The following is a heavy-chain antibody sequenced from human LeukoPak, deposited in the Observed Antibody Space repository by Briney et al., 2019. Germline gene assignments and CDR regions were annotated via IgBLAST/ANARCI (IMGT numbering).Heavy chain of an antibody. CDR1: VYTFTGYY. Sequence: ASVKVSCKASVYTFTGYYMHWVRQAPGQGLEWMGWINPNSGGTNYEHKFQGRVTMTRDTSISTAYMELSRLRSDDTAVYYCARELDKPNSSGGYPDAFDIWGQGTMVTVSS. V-gene: IGHV1-2*07. CDR2: INPNSGGT. CDR3: ARELDKPNSSGGYPDAFDI. D-gene: IGHD6-19*01. J-gene: IGHJ3*02.